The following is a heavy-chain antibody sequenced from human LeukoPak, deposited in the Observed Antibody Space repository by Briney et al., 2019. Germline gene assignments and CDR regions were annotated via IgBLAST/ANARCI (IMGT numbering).Heavy chain of an antibody. CDR3: ARGAEYSSGWYFYFDY. CDR2: IIPILGIA. J-gene: IGHJ4*02. D-gene: IGHD6-19*01. Sequence: SVKVSCKASGGTFINYVISWVRQAPGQGLEWMGRIIPILGIANYAQKFQGRVTITADKSTSTAYMELRSLRSDDTAVYYCARGAEYSSGWYFYFDYWGQGTLVTVSS. V-gene: IGHV1-69*04. CDR1: GGTFINYV.